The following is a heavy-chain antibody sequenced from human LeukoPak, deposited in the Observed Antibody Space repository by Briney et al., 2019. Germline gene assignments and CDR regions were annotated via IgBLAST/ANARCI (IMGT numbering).Heavy chain of an antibody. J-gene: IGHJ4*02. CDR1: GFTFSSYS. CDR3: ARGNAYCSSTSCYDHNDY. Sequence: GGSLRLSCAASGFTFSSYSMNWVRQPPGKGLEWVSYISSSSSTIYYADSVKGRFTISRDNAKNSLYLQMNSLRAEDTAVYYWARGNAYCSSTSCYDHNDYWGQGTLVTVSS. V-gene: IGHV3-48*01. D-gene: IGHD2-2*01. CDR2: ISSSSSTI.